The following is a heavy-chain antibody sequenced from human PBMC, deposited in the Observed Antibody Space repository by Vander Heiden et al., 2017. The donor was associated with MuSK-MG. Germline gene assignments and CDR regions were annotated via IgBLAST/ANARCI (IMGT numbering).Heavy chain of an antibody. Sequence: EVQLLESGGGLVQPGGSLRLSCAASGFTFSSYSMGWVRQTPGKGLQCVSALSGSGSNTYYAASVKGRFTISRDNSKNTLYLQMNRLGAEDTAVYYCATIPHPHYYFNNWGQGTPVHRLL. J-gene: IGHJ4*02. V-gene: IGHV3-23*01. CDR3: ATIPHPHYYFNN. CDR2: LSGSGSNT. CDR1: GFTFSSYS. D-gene: IGHD2-2*02.